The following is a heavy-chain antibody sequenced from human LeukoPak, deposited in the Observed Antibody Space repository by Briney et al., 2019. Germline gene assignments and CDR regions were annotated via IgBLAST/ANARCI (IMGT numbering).Heavy chain of an antibody. J-gene: IGHJ4*02. V-gene: IGHV3-21*01. D-gene: IGHD5-18*01. CDR3: AKDLYSYGYFYDY. CDR1: GFTFSSYS. Sequence: PGGSLRLSCAASGFTFSSYSMNWVRQAPGKGLEWVSSISSSSSYIYYADSVKGRFTISRDNAKSSLYLQMNSLRAEDTAVYYCAKDLYSYGYFYDYWGQGTLVTVSS. CDR2: ISSSSSYI.